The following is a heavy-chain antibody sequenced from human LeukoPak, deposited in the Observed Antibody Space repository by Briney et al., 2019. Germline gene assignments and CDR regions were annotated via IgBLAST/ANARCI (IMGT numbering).Heavy chain of an antibody. CDR3: ARDQDCGGDCKNYDY. Sequence: GGSLRLSCAASGFTFSNAWMSWVRQAPGKGLEWVANIKQDGSEKYYVDSVKGRFTISRDNAKNSLYLQMNSLRAEDTAVYYCARDQDCGGDCKNYDYWGQGTLVTVSS. D-gene: IGHD2-21*02. CDR2: IKQDGSEK. V-gene: IGHV3-7*04. CDR1: GFTFSNAW. J-gene: IGHJ4*02.